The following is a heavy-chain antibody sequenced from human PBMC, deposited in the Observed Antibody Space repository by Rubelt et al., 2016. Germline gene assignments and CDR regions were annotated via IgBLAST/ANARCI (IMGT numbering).Heavy chain of an antibody. V-gene: IGHV3-23*01. J-gene: IGHJ4*02. CDR2: VSGSGGIT. Sequence: GGSLRLSCAASGLTFSIYAMNWVRQAPGKGLEWVSVVSGSGGITYYADSVKGRCTISRDNSKNTLYLQMNNLRVEDTALYYCARGGYNSVYWGQGTLVTVSS. D-gene: IGHD5-24*01. CDR1: GLTFSIYA. CDR3: ARGGYNSVY.